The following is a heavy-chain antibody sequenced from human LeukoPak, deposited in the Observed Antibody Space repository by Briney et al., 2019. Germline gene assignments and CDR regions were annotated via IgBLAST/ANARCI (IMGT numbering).Heavy chain of an antibody. CDR1: GYTFTSYD. D-gene: IGHD3-22*01. CDR3: ARRSDDYDSSAYYH. Sequence: ASVKVSCKTSGYTFTSYDLNWVRQATGQGLEWMGWVNPNCGNTGYAQKFQGRVTMTMDPSISTAYMELSSLRSEDTAVYYCARRSDDYDSSAYYHWGQGTLVTVSS. V-gene: IGHV1-8*01. J-gene: IGHJ4*02. CDR2: VNPNCGNT.